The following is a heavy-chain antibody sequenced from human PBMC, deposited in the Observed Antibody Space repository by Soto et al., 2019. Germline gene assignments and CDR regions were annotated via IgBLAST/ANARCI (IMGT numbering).Heavy chain of an antibody. V-gene: IGHV1-2*02. CDR1: GYTFTGHY. J-gene: IGHJ4*02. CDR3: ARRIVVAAAVTRVFDF. D-gene: IGHD6-13*01. Sequence: ASVKVSCKASGYTFTGHYIHWVRQGPAQGLEWMGWINPNSGDTRYAQKFQDRVSMTRDTSISTAYMELSGLRSDDTAVYYCARRIVVAAAVTRVFDFWGQVTLVTVSS. CDR2: INPNSGDT.